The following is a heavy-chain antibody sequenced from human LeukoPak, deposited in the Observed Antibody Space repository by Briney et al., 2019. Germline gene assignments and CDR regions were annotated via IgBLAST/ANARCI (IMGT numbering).Heavy chain of an antibody. CDR1: GFTFSSYA. CDR2: ISGSGGST. D-gene: IGHD3-10*01. Sequence: GGSLRLSCAASGFTFSSYAMSWVRQAPGKGLEWVSAISGSGGSTYYADSVKGRFTVSRDNSKNTLYLQMNSLRAEDTAVYYCAKVHGSGSYYIYYYGMDVWGKGTTVTVSS. V-gene: IGHV3-23*01. CDR3: AKVHGSGSYYIYYYGMDV. J-gene: IGHJ6*04.